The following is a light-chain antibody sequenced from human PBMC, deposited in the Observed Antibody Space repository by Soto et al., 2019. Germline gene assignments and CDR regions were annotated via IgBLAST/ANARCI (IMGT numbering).Light chain of an antibody. Sequence: QSALTQPASVSGSPGQSITISCTGTSSDVGGYNYVSWYQQQAGKAPKLIIHEVRNRPSGVSNRFSGSKSGNTASLTISGLQAEDEADYYCDSYTSSRAYVFGIGTQLTVL. V-gene: IGLV2-14*01. CDR2: EVR. CDR1: SSDVGGYNY. CDR3: DSYTSSRAYV. J-gene: IGLJ1*01.